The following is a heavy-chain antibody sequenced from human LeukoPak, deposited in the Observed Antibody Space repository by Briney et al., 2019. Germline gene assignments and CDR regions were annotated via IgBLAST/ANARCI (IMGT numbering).Heavy chain of an antibody. D-gene: IGHD3-3*01. J-gene: IGHJ4*02. Sequence: KASETLSLTCTVSGGSVNSGSHYWCWIRQPPGKGLEWIGYIYYSGSTNYNPSLKSRVTISVDTSKNQFSLKLSSVTAADTAVYYCANLQYDFWSGYEQNWGQGTLVTVSS. V-gene: IGHV4-61*01. CDR3: ANLQYDFWSGYEQN. CDR1: GGSVNSGSHY. CDR2: IYYSGST.